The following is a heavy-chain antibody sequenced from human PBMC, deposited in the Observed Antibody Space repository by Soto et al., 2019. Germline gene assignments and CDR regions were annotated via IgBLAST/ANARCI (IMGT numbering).Heavy chain of an antibody. V-gene: IGHV4-34*02. J-gene: IGHJ4*02. Sequence: QVQLQQWGAGLLKPSETLSLTCGVYGGSFSGYYWTWIRQPPGKGLEWIGEITHSGSTHYNPSLKSRATISIDPSQNPFSLEMTSVTAADTAVYYCARDWMKWGQGTRVTVSS. CDR3: ARDWMK. CDR1: GGSFSGYY. D-gene: IGHD2-2*03. CDR2: ITHSGST.